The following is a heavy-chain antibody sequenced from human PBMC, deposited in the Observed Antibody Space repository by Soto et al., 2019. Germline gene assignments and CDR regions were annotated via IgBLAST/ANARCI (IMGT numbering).Heavy chain of an antibody. Sequence: PGESLKISCKGSGYSFTSYWISWVRQMPGKGLEWMGRIDPSDSYTNYSPSFQGHVTISADKSISTAYLQWSSLKASDTAMYYCAGPQGRVTIIGYYYYGMDVWGQGTTVTVSS. D-gene: IGHD4-17*01. V-gene: IGHV5-10-1*01. CDR1: GYSFTSYW. CDR2: IDPSDSYT. J-gene: IGHJ6*02. CDR3: AGPQGRVTIIGYYYYGMDV.